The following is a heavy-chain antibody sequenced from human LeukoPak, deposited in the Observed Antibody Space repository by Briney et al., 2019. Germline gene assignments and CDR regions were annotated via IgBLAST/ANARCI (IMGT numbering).Heavy chain of an antibody. CDR1: GGSISSGDYY. J-gene: IGHJ4*02. Sequence: PSETLSLTCTVSGGSISSGDYYWSWIRQPPGKGLEWIGYIYYSGSTYYNPSLKSRVTISEDTSKNQFSLKLSSVTAADTAVYYCARGIVTTGFDYWGQGTLVTVSS. CDR3: ARGIVTTGFDY. D-gene: IGHD4-17*01. V-gene: IGHV4-30-4*01. CDR2: IYYSGST.